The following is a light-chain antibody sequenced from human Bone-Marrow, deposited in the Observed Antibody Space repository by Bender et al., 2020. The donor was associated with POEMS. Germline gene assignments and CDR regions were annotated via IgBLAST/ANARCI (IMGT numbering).Light chain of an antibody. Sequence: QSALTQPASVSGSPGQSITISCTGSSRDVGGYNYVSWYQQYPGKAPKLIIYDVSNRPSGVSNRFSGSNSGNTASLTISGLQAEDEAHYYCSSYTNRNSLMFGGGTKLTVL. J-gene: IGLJ3*02. CDR1: SRDVGGYNY. CDR2: DVS. V-gene: IGLV2-14*03. CDR3: SSYTNRNSLM.